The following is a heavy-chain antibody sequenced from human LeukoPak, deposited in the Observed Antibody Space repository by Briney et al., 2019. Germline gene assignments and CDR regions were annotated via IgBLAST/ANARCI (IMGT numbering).Heavy chain of an antibody. D-gene: IGHD6-13*01. CDR1: GFTFSNYG. Sequence: GGSLRLSCAASGFTFSNYGMHWVRQAPGMGLEWLAFIRYDGSNNYYADSVKGRFTISRDNSKNTLYLQMSSLRAEDTAVYYCAKAYTSSLSQGYFDYWGQGTLVTVSS. CDR2: IRYDGSNN. CDR3: AKAYTSSLSQGYFDY. V-gene: IGHV3-30*02. J-gene: IGHJ4*02.